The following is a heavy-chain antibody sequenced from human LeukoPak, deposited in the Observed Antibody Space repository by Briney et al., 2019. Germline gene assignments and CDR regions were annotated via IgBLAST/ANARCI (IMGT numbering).Heavy chain of an antibody. D-gene: IGHD6-19*01. J-gene: IGHJ3*02. V-gene: IGHV4-59*01. CDR2: IYYSGST. CDR1: GRPLSRYY. Sequence: SETLSLICTVSGRPLSRYYWSWIRQPPRKGLEWIGYIYYSGSTNCKPSLKSRVTISVDTSKNQFSLKLSSVTAADTAVYCCARDRRASSSGWFHDAFDIWGQGTMVTVSS. CDR3: ARDRRASSSGWFHDAFDI.